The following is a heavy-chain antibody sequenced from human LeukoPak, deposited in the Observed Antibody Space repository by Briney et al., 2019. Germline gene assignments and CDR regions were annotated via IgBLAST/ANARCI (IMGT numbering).Heavy chain of an antibody. CDR1: GYTFTGYY. V-gene: IGHV1-2*02. J-gene: IGHJ3*02. CDR3: ARVDYDILTGYYNILGDDAFDI. CDR2: INPNSGGT. Sequence: GASVKVSCKASGYTFTGYYMHWVRQAPGQGLEWMGWINPNSGGTNYAQKFQGRVTMTRDTSISTAYMELSRLRSDDTAVYYCARVDYDILTGYYNILGDDAFDIWGQGTMVTVSS. D-gene: IGHD3-9*01.